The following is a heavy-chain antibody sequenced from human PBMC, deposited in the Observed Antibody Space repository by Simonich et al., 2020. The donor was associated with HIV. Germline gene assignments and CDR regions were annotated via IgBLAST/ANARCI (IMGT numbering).Heavy chain of an antibody. CDR3: AGSVADIVAAGFGF. CDR2: INHSGNT. V-gene: IGHV4-34*01. CDR1: GGSFSGYY. J-gene: IGHJ4*02. D-gene: IGHD5-12*01. Sequence: QVQLQQWGAGLLKPSETLSLTCAVYGGSFSGYYWSWIRQPPGKGLEWIGEINHSGNTTYNPSLKSRVTITVDTSKNQFSLKLSSVSAADTAVYYCAGSVADIVAAGFGFWGQGTLVTVSS.